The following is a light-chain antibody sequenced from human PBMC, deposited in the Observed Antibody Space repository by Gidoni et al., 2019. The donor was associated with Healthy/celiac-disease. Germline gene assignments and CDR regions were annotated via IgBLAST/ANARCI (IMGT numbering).Light chain of an antibody. CDR3: QQYNNWPPLT. Sequence: EIVMTQSPSTLSVSPGERATRSCRSSQSFISNLAWYQQKPGQAPRLLIYGASNRSNGIPARFSGSGSGTEFTITISSLQSEDFAVYDCQQYNNWPPLTFGGGTKVEIK. CDR2: GAS. CDR1: QSFISN. V-gene: IGKV3-15*01. J-gene: IGKJ4*01.